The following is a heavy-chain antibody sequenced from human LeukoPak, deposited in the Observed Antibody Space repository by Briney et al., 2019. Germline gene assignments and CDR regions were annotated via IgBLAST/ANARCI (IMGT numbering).Heavy chain of an antibody. CDR2: IWYDGNNK. CDR3: ATDAGHWFDP. Sequence: GGSLRLSCAASGFNFSGSAMHWVRQAPGKGLEWVAVIWYDGNNKYYADSVKGRFTISRDNSKNTLFLQMNGLRAEDTAVYYCATDAGHWFDPWGQGTLVTVSS. CDR1: GFNFSGSA. J-gene: IGHJ5*02. V-gene: IGHV3-33*08.